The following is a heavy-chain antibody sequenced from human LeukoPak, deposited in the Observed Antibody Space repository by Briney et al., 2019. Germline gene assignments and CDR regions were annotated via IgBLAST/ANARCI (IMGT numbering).Heavy chain of an antibody. D-gene: IGHD6-19*01. Sequence: ASVKVSCKASGYTSPGYYMHWVRQAPGQGLEWMGWINPNSGDTNYAHKFQGRVTMTRDTSISTAYMELSRLRSDDTAMYYCARVSAVAGYIDYWGQGTLVTVDS. CDR2: INPNSGDT. CDR3: ARVSAVAGYIDY. V-gene: IGHV1-2*02. J-gene: IGHJ4*02. CDR1: GYTSPGYY.